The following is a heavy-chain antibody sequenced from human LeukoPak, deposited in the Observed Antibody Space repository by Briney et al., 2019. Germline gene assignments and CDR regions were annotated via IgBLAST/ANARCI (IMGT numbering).Heavy chain of an antibody. CDR3: ARETEPLDYGDSTNLDY. V-gene: IGHV3-7*01. J-gene: IGHJ4*02. Sequence: PGGSLRLSCAASGFALRTSWMSWVRQAPGKGLEWVANIKEDGSEKNYVDSVKGRFTISRDNAENSLYLQMNSLRAEDTAVYYCARETEPLDYGDSTNLDYWGQGTLVTVSS. CDR2: IKEDGSEK. CDR1: GFALRTSW. D-gene: IGHD4/OR15-4a*01.